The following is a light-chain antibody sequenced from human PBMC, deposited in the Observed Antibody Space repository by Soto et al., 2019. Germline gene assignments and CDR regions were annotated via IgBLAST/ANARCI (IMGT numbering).Light chain of an antibody. CDR2: GAS. J-gene: IGKJ1*01. CDR3: QKYNSAPRT. CDR1: QTISSW. V-gene: IGKV1-5*01. Sequence: DIHMTQSPSTLSTSVGDRITIPCRSGQTISSWSAWYQPKPGKAPILLVYGASSLTSGVPTRFSGRESGTQSGLTLSVLRPVDVATYYSQKYNSAPRTFGQGTKA.